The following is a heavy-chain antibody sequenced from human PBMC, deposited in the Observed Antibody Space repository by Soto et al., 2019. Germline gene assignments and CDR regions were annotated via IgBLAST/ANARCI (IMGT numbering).Heavy chain of an antibody. CDR2: IYYSGST. CDR3: ARLEATMVRDDAFDI. CDR1: GGSISSYY. J-gene: IGHJ3*02. D-gene: IGHD3-10*01. V-gene: IGHV4-59*08. Sequence: SETLSLTCTVSGGSISSYYWSWIRQPPGKGLEWIGYIYYSGSTNYNPSLKSRVTISVDTSKNQFSLKLSSVTAADTAVYYCARLEATMVRDDAFDIWGQGTMVTVSS.